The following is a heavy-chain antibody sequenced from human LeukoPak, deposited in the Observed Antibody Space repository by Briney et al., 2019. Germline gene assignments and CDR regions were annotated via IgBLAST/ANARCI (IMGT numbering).Heavy chain of an antibody. CDR3: ARDENWGPDF. Sequence: ASVKVSCKASGYTFTGHYLHCIRQAPGQGLEWMGWIEPNRGGTHYAQNFQGRLTISRDTSISTAYMELSRLSSDDTAMYYCARDENWGPDFWGQGTLVTVSS. V-gene: IGHV1-2*02. D-gene: IGHD7-27*01. CDR2: IEPNRGGT. CDR1: GYTFTGHY. J-gene: IGHJ4*02.